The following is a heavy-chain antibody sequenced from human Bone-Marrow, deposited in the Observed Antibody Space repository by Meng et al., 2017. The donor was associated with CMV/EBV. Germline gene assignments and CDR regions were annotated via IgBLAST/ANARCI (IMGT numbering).Heavy chain of an antibody. J-gene: IGHJ6*02. V-gene: IGHV4-59*01. D-gene: IGHD5-18*01. CDR2: IYYSGST. Sequence: SEALSLTCTVAGGSISSDYWSWIRQPPGKGLEWIGYIYYSGSTNYHPSLKSRVTISVDTSRNQFSLKLSSVTAADTAVYYCARDGYRYGFKNYGMDVWGQGTTVTVSS. CDR3: ARDGYRYGFKNYGMDV. CDR1: GGSISSDY.